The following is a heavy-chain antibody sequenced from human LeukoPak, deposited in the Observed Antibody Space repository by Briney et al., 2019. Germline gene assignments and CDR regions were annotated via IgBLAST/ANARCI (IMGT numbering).Heavy chain of an antibody. Sequence: GGSLRLSCAASGFTFSNYAMSWVRQAPGKGLEWVSTITDSGGNTYYADSVKGRFTISRDNSRNTLYVQMNSLRAEDTAVYYCAKTATGYSSGHYPGWPVDYWGQGTLVTVSS. V-gene: IGHV3-23*01. CDR1: GFTFSNYA. D-gene: IGHD6-19*01. CDR2: ITDSGGNT. J-gene: IGHJ4*02. CDR3: AKTATGYSSGHYPGWPVDY.